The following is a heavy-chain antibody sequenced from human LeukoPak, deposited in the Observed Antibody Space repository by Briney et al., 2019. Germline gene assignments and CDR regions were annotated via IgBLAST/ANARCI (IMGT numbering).Heavy chain of an antibody. CDR1: GFTFSSYA. CDR3: ARDRTGNYVFDY. J-gene: IGHJ4*02. D-gene: IGHD3-16*01. V-gene: IGHV3-33*08. Sequence: GGSLRLSCAASGFTFSSYAMSWVRQAPGKGLEWVAVIWYDGSNKYYADSVKGRFTISRDNSKNTLYLQMNSLRAEDTAVYYCARDRTGNYVFDYWGQGTLVTVSS. CDR2: IWYDGSNK.